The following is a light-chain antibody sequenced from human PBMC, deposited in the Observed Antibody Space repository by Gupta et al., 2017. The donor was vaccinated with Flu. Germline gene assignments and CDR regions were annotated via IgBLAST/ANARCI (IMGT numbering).Light chain of an antibody. CDR1: KLGDKY. Sequence: SPDQTASITCSGDKLGDKYACWYQQKPGQSPVLVIYQDSKRPSGIPERFSGSNSGNTATLTIRGTQAMDEADYYCQAWDSSTAVFGGGTKLTVL. CDR2: QDS. CDR3: QAWDSSTAV. V-gene: IGLV3-1*01. J-gene: IGLJ2*01.